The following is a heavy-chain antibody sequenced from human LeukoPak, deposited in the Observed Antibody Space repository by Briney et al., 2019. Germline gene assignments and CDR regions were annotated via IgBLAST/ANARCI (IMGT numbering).Heavy chain of an antibody. Sequence: GGSLRLSCAASGFTFSSYWMSWVRQAPGKGLEWVANIRQDGNEKYYVDSVKGRFIISRDNAKNSLYLQINSLRAEDTAVYYCANLNAPYWGNFDYWGQGTLVTVSS. CDR1: GFTFSSYW. CDR2: IRQDGNEK. J-gene: IGHJ4*02. CDR3: ANLNAPYWGNFDY. V-gene: IGHV3-7*03. D-gene: IGHD3-16*01.